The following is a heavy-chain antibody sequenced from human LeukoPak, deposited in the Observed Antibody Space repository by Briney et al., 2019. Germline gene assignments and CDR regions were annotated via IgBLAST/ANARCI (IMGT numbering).Heavy chain of an antibody. V-gene: IGHV3-30*04. CDR1: GFTFSSYA. Sequence: PGGSLRLSCAASGFTFSSYAMHWVRQAPGKGLEWVAVISYDGSNKYYADSVKGRFTISRDNSKNTLYLQMNSLRAEDTAVYYCARDREIYSLGSGDYWGQGTLVTVSS. D-gene: IGHD3-10*01. CDR2: ISYDGSNK. J-gene: IGHJ4*02. CDR3: ARDREIYSLGSGDY.